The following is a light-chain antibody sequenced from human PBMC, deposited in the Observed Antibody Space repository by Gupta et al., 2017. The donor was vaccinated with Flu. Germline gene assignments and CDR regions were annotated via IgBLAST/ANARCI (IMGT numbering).Light chain of an antibody. CDR3: GTWDSSLSAVV. V-gene: IGLV1-51*02. CDR2: ENN. Sequence: SVLTQPPSVSAAPGQKVTISCSGSSSNIGNNYVSWYQQLPGTAPKLLIYENNKRPSGSPDRFSGSKSGTSATLGITGLQTGDEADYYCGTWDSSLSAVVFGGGTKLTVL. CDR1: SSNIGNNY. J-gene: IGLJ2*01.